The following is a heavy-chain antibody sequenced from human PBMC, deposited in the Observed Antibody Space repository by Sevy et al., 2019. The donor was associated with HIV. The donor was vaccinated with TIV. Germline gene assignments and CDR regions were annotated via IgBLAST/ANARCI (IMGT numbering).Heavy chain of an antibody. J-gene: IGHJ6*02. D-gene: IGHD3-22*01. CDR1: GFAFTNYYA. CDR3: ARDRYYDASGYYYYYYGMDV. V-gene: IGHV3-30*14. CDR2: ISYDGSDK. Sequence: GGSLRLSCTASGFAFTNYYAMHWVRQAPGKGLEWVALISYDGSDKFYADSVKGRFTITRDNAKNTLYLQMNPLRAEDTAVYFCARDRYYDASGYYYYYYGMDVWGQGTTVTVSS.